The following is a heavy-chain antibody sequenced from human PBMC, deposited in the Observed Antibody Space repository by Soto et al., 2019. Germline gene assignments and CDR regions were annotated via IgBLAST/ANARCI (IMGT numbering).Heavy chain of an antibody. V-gene: IGHV3-74*01. CDR2: INSDGSST. CDR1: GFTFSSYW. D-gene: IGHD3-3*01. J-gene: IGHJ6*04. CDR3: ARASLRITIFGVVTSRMDV. Sequence: GGSLRLSCAASGFTFSSYWMHWVRQAPGKGLVWVSRINSDGSSTSYADSVKGRFTISRDNAKNTLYLQMNSLRAEDTAVYYCARASLRITIFGVVTSRMDVWGKGTTVTVSS.